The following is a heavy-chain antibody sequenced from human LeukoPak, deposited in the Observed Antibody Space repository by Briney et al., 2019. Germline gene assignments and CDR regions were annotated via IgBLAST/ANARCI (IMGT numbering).Heavy chain of an antibody. CDR1: GDSITSLTYY. Sequence: SETLSLTCTVSGDSITSLTYYWGWIRQPPGKGLEWIASIYYSGTTYYSPSLKSRVTISVNRSDNQFSLRLSSVTAADTAVYFCAGYSSCWSRGGGYWGQGTLVTVSS. J-gene: IGHJ4*02. CDR3: AGYSSCWSRGGGY. V-gene: IGHV4-39*01. CDR2: IYYSGTT. D-gene: IGHD6-19*01.